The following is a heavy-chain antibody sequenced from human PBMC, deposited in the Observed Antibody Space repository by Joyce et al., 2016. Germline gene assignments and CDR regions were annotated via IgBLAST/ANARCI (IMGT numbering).Heavy chain of an antibody. CDR3: ARDVLTTVTKAYGY. V-gene: IGHV3-21*01. Sequence: VQLVESGGGLVKPGESLRLSCTASGFIFSSYSMTWVRQGPGKGLEWVSSISRDNTYRFHADSVKGRFTISRDNARNSLYLQMNSLRAEDTAVYYCARDVLTTVTKAYGYWGQGTLVAVSS. CDR2: ISRDNTYR. J-gene: IGHJ4*02. D-gene: IGHD4-11*01. CDR1: GFIFSSYS.